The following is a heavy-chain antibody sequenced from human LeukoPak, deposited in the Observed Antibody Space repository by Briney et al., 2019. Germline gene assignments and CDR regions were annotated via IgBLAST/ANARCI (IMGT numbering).Heavy chain of an antibody. D-gene: IGHD6-13*01. Sequence: PSETLSLTCTVSGGSISSYYWSWIRQPPGKGLEGIGYIYYSGSTNYNPSLKSRVTISVDTSKNQFSLKLSSVTAADTAVYYCARDLTPGSSWSGGDYWGQGTLVTVSS. CDR1: GGSISSYY. CDR2: IYYSGST. J-gene: IGHJ4*02. V-gene: IGHV4-59*01. CDR3: ARDLTPGSSWSGGDY.